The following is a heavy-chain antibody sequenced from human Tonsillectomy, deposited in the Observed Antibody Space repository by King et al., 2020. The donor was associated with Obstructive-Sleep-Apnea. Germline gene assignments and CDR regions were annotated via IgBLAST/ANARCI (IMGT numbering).Heavy chain of an antibody. Sequence: VQLVESGGVVVQPGGSLRLSCAASGFTFDDYVMHWVRQAPGKGLEWVSLISWDGGSTYYADSVKGRFNISRDNSKNSLYPQMNSLRAEDTALYYCAKDKNSADSSSRGYYYYGMDVWGQGTTVTVSS. D-gene: IGHD2-21*02. V-gene: IGHV3-43D*03. CDR1: GFTFDDYV. J-gene: IGHJ6*02. CDR2: ISWDGGST. CDR3: AKDKNSADSSSRGYYYYGMDV.